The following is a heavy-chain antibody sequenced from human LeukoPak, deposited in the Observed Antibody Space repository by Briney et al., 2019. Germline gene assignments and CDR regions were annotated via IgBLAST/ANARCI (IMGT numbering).Heavy chain of an antibody. D-gene: IGHD5-18*01. CDR3: ARGGSGYSYGYDY. V-gene: IGHV3-48*03. CDR2: ISSSGSTI. Sequence: GRSLRLSCAASGFTFSSYAMHWVRQALGKGLEWVSYISSSGSTIYYADSVKGRFTISRDNAKNSLYLQMNSLRAEDTAVYYCARGGSGYSYGYDYWGQGTLVTVSS. J-gene: IGHJ4*02. CDR1: GFTFSSYA.